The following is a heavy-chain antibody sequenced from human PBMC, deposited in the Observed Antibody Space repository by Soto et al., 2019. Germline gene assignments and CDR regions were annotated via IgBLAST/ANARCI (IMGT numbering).Heavy chain of an antibody. Sequence: SSETLSLTCTVSGGSISSYYWSWIRQPPGKGLEWIGYIYYSGSTNYNPSLKSRVTISVDTSKNQFSLKLSSVTAADTAVYYCARDRSAYYYGSGSYRYNWFDPWGQGTLVTVSS. CDR2: IYYSGST. CDR1: GGSISSYY. J-gene: IGHJ5*02. V-gene: IGHV4-59*01. CDR3: ARDRSAYYYGSGSYRYNWFDP. D-gene: IGHD3-10*01.